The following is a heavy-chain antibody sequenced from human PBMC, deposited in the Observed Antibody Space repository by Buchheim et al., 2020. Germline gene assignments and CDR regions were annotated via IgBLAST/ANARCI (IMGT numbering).Heavy chain of an antibody. CDR1: GFTFSIYT. Sequence: VQLVESGGGLVKPGGSLRLSCPASGFTFSIYTMHWVRQAPGKGLEWVSSISGSNTYIYYADSVKGRFTISRDNAKNSLYLQMNSLRAEDTAVYYCARDRTAGPPDFYYGMDVWGPGTT. D-gene: IGHD6-19*01. CDR2: ISGSNTYI. J-gene: IGHJ6*02. V-gene: IGHV3-21*01. CDR3: ARDRTAGPPDFYYGMDV.